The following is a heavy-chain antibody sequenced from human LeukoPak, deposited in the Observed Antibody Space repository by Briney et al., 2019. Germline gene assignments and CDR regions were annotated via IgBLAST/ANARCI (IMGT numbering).Heavy chain of an antibody. D-gene: IGHD4-17*01. CDR1: GGSIHSYY. CDR3: ARVHTVTSRYYYYGMDV. J-gene: IGHJ6*02. V-gene: IGHV4-4*07. CDR2: IYTSGRT. Sequence: PSETLSLTCNVSGGSIHSYYWNWIRQPAGKGLEWIGRIYTSGRTIYNPSLKSRVTMSVDASKNLLSLKVTSVNAADTAVYYCARVHTVTSRYYYYGMDVWGQGTTVTVSS.